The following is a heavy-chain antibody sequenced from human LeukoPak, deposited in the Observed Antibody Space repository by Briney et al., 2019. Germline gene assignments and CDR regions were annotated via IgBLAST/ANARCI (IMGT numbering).Heavy chain of an antibody. CDR1: GGTFSSYA. CDR2: INPSGGST. D-gene: IGHD5-24*01. V-gene: IGHV1-46*01. CDR3: ATEMATIY. Sequence: ASVKVSCKASGGTFSSYAISWVRQAPGQGLEWMGIINPSGGSTSYAQKFQGRVTMTRDTSTSTVYMELSSLRSEDTAVYYCATEMATIYWGQGTLVTVSS. J-gene: IGHJ4*02.